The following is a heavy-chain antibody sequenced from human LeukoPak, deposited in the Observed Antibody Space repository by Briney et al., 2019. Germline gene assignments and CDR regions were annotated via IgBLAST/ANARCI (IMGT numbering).Heavy chain of an antibody. J-gene: IGHJ3*02. CDR2: INSDGSDT. Sequence: GGSLRLSCAASGLTFSSYWMHWVRQVPGKGLVWVSRINSDGSDTNYADSVKGRFTISRDNAKNTLHLQMNSLRAEDTALYYCVSRYCSSINCYKASGSGAFDIWGQGTMVTVSS. D-gene: IGHD2-2*02. CDR3: VSRYCSSINCYKASGSGAFDI. V-gene: IGHV3-74*01. CDR1: GLTFSSYW.